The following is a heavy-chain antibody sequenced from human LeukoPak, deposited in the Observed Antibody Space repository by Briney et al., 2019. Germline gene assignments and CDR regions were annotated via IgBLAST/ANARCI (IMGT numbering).Heavy chain of an antibody. J-gene: IGHJ4*02. CDR1: GFTVSSNY. CDR3: ARDDPFSLRYY. D-gene: IGHD4-17*01. V-gene: IGHV3-66*02. CDR2: IYSGGST. Sequence: PGESLRLSCAATGFTVSSNYMSWVRQAPGKGLEWVSVIYSGGSTYYADSVKGRFTISRDNSKNTLYLQMNSLRAEDTAVYYCARDDPFSLRYYWGQGTLVTVSS.